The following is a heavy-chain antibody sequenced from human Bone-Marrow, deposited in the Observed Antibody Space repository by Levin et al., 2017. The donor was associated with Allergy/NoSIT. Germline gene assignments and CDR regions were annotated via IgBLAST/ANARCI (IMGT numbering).Heavy chain of an antibody. D-gene: IGHD2-2*01. J-gene: IGHJ6*02. CDR1: GFTFSNYG. CDR3: PKDGGSFCGRSSCYPQAYGLDV. V-gene: IGHV3-30*18. CDR2: MSYDGSNK. Sequence: HSGGSLRLSCEGSGFTFSNYGIHWVRQAPGKGLEWVAVMSYDGSNKYYTDSVKGRFTVSRDNSKNRLYLHMDSLRGDDTAVYYCPKDGGSFCGRSSCYPQAYGLDVWGQGTTVTVSS.